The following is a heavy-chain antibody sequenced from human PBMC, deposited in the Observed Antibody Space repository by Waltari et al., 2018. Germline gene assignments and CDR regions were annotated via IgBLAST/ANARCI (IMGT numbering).Heavy chain of an antibody. CDR3: ASNVIEQWLVRPFAY. Sequence: EVQLVESGGGLVKPGGSLRLSCAASGFTFSSYSMNWVRQAPGKGLAWVSSISSSSSYIYYADSVKGRFTISRDNAKNSLYLQMNSLRAEDTAVYYCASNVIEQWLVRPFAYWGQGTLVTVSS. J-gene: IGHJ4*02. CDR2: ISSSSSYI. D-gene: IGHD6-19*01. CDR1: GFTFSSYS. V-gene: IGHV3-21*01.